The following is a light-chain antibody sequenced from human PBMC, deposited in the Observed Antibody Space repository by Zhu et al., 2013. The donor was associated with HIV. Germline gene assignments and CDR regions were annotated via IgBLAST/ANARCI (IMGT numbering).Light chain of an antibody. Sequence: EIVMTQSPATLSVSPGEGATLSCTTSQSIGTNLAWYQQRPGQAPSLLMYAASTRATGIPARFSGSGSGTEFTLTISGLQSEDFAVYYCQQRLNWPLTFGGGTKVEIK. CDR1: QSIGTN. V-gene: IGKV3-15*01. J-gene: IGKJ4*01. CDR2: AAS. CDR3: QQRLNWPLT.